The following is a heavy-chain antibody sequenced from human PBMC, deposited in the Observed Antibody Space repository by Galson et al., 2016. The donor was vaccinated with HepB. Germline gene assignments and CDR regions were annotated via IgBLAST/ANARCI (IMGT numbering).Heavy chain of an antibody. CDR2: ISYDGSNK. V-gene: IGHV3-30*03. CDR1: GFTFSSYG. J-gene: IGHJ4*02. D-gene: IGHD3-16*01. CDR3: AIQGDTIGQFDY. Sequence: SLRLSCAASGFTFSSYGMHWVRQAPGKGLEWVAVISYDGSNKYYAASVKGRFTISRDKSKNTLYLQMNSLRVEDTAVYYCAIQGDTIGQFDYWGQGTLVTVSS.